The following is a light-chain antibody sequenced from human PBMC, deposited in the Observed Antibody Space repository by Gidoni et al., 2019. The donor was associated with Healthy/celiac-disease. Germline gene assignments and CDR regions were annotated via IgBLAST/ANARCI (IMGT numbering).Light chain of an antibody. Sequence: IQLTQSPSSLSASVGDRVTITCRASQSISSYLNWYQQKPGKASKLLIYAASSLQSGVPSRFSGSGSGTDFTLTISSLQPEDFATYYCQQSYSTPRYSFGQGTKLEIK. V-gene: IGKV1-39*01. J-gene: IGKJ2*03. CDR1: QSISSY. CDR3: QQSYSTPRYS. CDR2: AAS.